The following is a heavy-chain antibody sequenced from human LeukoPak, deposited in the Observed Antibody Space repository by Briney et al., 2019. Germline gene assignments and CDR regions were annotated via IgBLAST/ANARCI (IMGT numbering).Heavy chain of an antibody. Sequence: PSETLSLTCTVSGGSISSYYWSWIRQPPGKGLEWIGYIYYSGSTNYNPSLKSRVTISVDTSKNQFSLKLSSVTAADTAVYYCAKDYYALLWFGEFNRKYYFDYWGQGTLVTVSS. D-gene: IGHD3-10*01. J-gene: IGHJ4*02. V-gene: IGHV4-59*12. CDR2: IYYSGST. CDR3: AKDYYALLWFGEFNRKYYFDY. CDR1: GGSISSYY.